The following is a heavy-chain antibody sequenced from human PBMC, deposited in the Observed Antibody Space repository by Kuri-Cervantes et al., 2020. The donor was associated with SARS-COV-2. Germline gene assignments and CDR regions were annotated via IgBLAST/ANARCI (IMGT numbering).Heavy chain of an antibody. Sequence: ESLKISCAVDGGPFSYSYWNLIRQPPGGGLEWIGEINHSGSTNYNPSLKSRVTISVDTTKNQFSLKLSSVTAADTAVYYCARDRRSARGMDVWGQGTTVTVSS. CDR2: INHSGST. CDR3: ARDRRSARGMDV. CDR1: GGPFSYSY. J-gene: IGHJ6*02. V-gene: IGHV4-34*01.